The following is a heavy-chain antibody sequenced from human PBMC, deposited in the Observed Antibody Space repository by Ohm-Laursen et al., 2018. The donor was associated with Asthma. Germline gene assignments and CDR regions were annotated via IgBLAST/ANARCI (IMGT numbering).Heavy chain of an antibody. Sequence: SLRLSCAASGFTFTSYGMHRVRQAPGKGLEWVAVISYDGSNKYYADSVKGRFTISRDNSRNTLYLQMNSLRAEDTAVYYCAKDGGLLVVVTSFLDYWGQGTLVTVSS. CDR2: ISYDGSNK. D-gene: IGHD2-21*02. CDR3: AKDGGLLVVVTSFLDY. V-gene: IGHV3-30*18. J-gene: IGHJ4*02. CDR1: GFTFTSYG.